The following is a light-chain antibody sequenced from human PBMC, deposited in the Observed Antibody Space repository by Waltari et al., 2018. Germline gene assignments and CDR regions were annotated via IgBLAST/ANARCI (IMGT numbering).Light chain of an antibody. J-gene: IGKJ1*01. CDR1: ESVSSSY. V-gene: IGKV3-20*01. CDR2: AAS. Sequence: IVLTLSTHTLSLSPGKSAPLPCRASESVSSSYLAWYQQKPGQAPSPLIYAASNRATGIPDRFSGSGSGTDFTLIISRLEPEDFAVYYCQQYGNSPWTFGQGTKVEIK. CDR3: QQYGNSPWT.